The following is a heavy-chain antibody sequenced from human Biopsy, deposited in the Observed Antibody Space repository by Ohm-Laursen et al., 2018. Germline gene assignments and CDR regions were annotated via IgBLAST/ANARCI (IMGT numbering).Heavy chain of an antibody. D-gene: IGHD1-1*01. Sequence: SVKVSCKVSGYTLTELSMHWVRQAPGKGLEWMGGFAPENGKTVYAQNFQARVSMTEDTSTDTAYMELRSLRSEDTAVYYCAADINVWNVNYWGQGTQVTVSS. J-gene: IGHJ4*02. CDR3: AADINVWNVNY. CDR2: FAPENGKT. V-gene: IGHV1-24*01. CDR1: GYTLTELS.